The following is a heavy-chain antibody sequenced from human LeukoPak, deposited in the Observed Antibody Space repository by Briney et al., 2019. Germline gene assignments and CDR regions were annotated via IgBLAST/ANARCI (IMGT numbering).Heavy chain of an antibody. CDR3: ARDLRGVIDY. CDR2: IYYSGTT. D-gene: IGHD3-10*01. J-gene: IGHJ4*02. Sequence: SETLSLTCTVSGGSISLSSYYWGWIRQPPGKGLEWIGSIYYSGTTFYNPSLKSRVTISVDTSKNQFSLKLSSVTAADTAVYYCARDLRGVIDYWGQGTLVTVSS. CDR1: GGSISLSSYY. V-gene: IGHV4-39*02.